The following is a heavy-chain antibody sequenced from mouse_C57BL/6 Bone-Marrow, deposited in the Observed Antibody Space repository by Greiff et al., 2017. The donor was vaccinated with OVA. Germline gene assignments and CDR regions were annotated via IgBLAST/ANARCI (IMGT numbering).Heavy chain of an antibody. CDR2: LWSGGST. CDR1: GFSLTSYG. J-gene: IGHJ1*03. D-gene: IGHD2-4*01. V-gene: IGHV2-2*01. CDR3: ASLMITRYFDV. Sequence: QVQLKESGPGLVQPSQSLSITCTVSGFSLTSYGVHWVRQSPGKGLEWLGVLWSGGSTDYNAAFISRLSISKDNSKSQVFFKMNSLQADDTAIYYCASLMITRYFDVWGTGTTVTVSS.